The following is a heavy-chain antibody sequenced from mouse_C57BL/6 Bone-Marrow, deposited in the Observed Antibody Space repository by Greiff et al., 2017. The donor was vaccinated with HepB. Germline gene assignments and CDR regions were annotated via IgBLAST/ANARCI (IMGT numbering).Heavy chain of an antibody. D-gene: IGHD2-5*01. CDR1: GFSLSTSGMG. CDR3: ARRASYYSNYGYWYFDV. CDR2: IYWDDDK. V-gene: IGHV8-12*01. J-gene: IGHJ1*03. Sequence: QSSQTLSLTCSFSGFSLSTSGMGVSWIRQPSGKGLEWLAHIYWDDDKRYNPSLKSRRTISKDTSRNQVFLKITSVDTADTATYYCARRASYYSNYGYWYFDVWGTGTTVTVSS.